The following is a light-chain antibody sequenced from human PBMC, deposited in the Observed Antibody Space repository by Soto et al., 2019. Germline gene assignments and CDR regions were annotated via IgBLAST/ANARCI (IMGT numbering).Light chain of an antibody. CDR1: SSDVGGYTY. J-gene: IGLJ1*01. CDR3: TSYTSSSTPYV. Sequence: QSVLTQPASVSGSPGQSITISCAGTSSDVGGYTYVSWYQQHSGKAPKLMIYDVSNRPSGVSNRFSGYKSGNTASLTISGLQAEDEADYYCTSYTSSSTPYVFGGGTKVTVL. V-gene: IGLV2-14*01. CDR2: DVS.